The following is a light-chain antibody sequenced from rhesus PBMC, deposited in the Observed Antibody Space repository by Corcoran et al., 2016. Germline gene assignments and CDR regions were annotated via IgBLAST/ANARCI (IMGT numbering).Light chain of an antibody. CDR3: YQHSRGFT. Sequence: QVILTQSPATLSLSPGERATLSCRASQSVSSYLAWYQQKPGQAPRPLNYDTSNRATGIPDRFSGSGFGTDFTLTISSLEPEDVGVYHCYQHSRGFTFGGGTKVELK. CDR2: DTS. V-gene: IGKV3-10*01. J-gene: IGKJ4*01. CDR1: QSVSSY.